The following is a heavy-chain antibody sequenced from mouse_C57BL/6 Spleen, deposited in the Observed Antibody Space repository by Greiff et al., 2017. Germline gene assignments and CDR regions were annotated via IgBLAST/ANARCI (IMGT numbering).Heavy chain of an antibody. V-gene: IGHV1-80*01. Sequence: QVQLQQSGAELVKPGASVKISCKASGYAFSSYWMNWVKQRPGKGLEWIGQIYPGDGDTNYNGKFKGKATLTADKSSSTAYMQLSSLTSEDSAVYFCARTGEGYAMDYWGQGTSVTVSS. J-gene: IGHJ4*01. D-gene: IGHD3-1*01. CDR2: IYPGDGDT. CDR3: ARTGEGYAMDY. CDR1: GYAFSSYW.